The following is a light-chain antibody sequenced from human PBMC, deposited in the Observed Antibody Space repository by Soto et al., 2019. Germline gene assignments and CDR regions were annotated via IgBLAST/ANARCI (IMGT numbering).Light chain of an antibody. CDR3: QSYDNRLSGMV. CDR1: SSNIGAGYE. CDR2: GNS. V-gene: IGLV1-40*01. Sequence: QSVLTQPPSVSGAPGQRVTISCTGSSSNIGAGYEVHWYEQLPRTAPKPLIYGNSNRPSGVPDRFSGSKSGTSASLAITGLQAEYEADYYCQSYDNRLSGMVFGGGTKLIVL. J-gene: IGLJ2*01.